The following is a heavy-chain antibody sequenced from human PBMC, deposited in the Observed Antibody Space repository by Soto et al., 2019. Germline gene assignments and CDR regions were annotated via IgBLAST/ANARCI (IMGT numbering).Heavy chain of an antibody. D-gene: IGHD6-25*01. Sequence: GGSLRLSCAASGFTFSSYGMHWVRQAPGKGLEWVAVISYDGSNKYYADSVKGRFTISRDNSKNTLYLQMNSLRAEDTAVYYCARERLGALDYWGQGTLVTVSS. CDR1: GFTFSSYG. J-gene: IGHJ4*02. CDR2: ISYDGSNK. V-gene: IGHV3-30*03. CDR3: ARERLGALDY.